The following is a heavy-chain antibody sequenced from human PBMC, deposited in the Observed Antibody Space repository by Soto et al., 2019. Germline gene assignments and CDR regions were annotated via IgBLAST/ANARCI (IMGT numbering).Heavy chain of an antibody. CDR3: ARDTADNWGDYYYYGMDV. J-gene: IGHJ6*02. CDR1: GFTFSSYA. D-gene: IGHD3-16*01. Sequence: GGSLRLSCAASGFTFSSYAMHWVRQAPGKGLEWVAVISYDGSNKYYADSVKGRFTISRDNSKNTLYLQMNSLRAEDTAVYYCARDTADNWGDYYYYGMDVWGQGTTVTVSS. V-gene: IGHV3-30-3*01. CDR2: ISYDGSNK.